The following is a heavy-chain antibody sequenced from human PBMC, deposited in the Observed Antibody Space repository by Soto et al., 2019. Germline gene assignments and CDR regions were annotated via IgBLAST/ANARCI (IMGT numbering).Heavy chain of an antibody. D-gene: IGHD1-26*01. CDR2: VFYTGSA. CDR1: GGSIRGSDDY. Sequence: SETLSLTCTFSGGSIRGSDDYWAWIRQSPGKGLEYIGSVFYTGSAYYNPSLKSRVTIVADTSTNRFFLNLKSVTATDTAVYYCAKTPSGWYDSWGQGTLVTVSS. CDR3: AKTPSGWYDS. V-gene: IGHV4-39*01. J-gene: IGHJ5*01.